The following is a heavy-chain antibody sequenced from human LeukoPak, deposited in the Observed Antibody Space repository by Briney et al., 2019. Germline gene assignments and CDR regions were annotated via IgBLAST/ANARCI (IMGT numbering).Heavy chain of an antibody. CDR1: GFTFSSYW. D-gene: IGHD4-17*01. V-gene: IGHV3-74*01. J-gene: IGHJ1*01. Sequence: GGSLRLSCAASGFTFSSYWMHWVRQAPGKGLVWVSRINSDGRSTSYADSVKGRFTISRDNAKNTLYLQMNSLRAEDTAVYYCARGVYGDYVVEYFQHWGQGTLVTVSS. CDR2: INSDGRST. CDR3: ARGVYGDYVVEYFQH.